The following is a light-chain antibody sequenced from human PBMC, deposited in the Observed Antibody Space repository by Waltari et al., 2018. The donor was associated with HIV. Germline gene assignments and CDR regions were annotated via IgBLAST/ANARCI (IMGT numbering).Light chain of an antibody. V-gene: IGLV1-47*01. Sequence: QSALTQPPSTSGTPGQPVPIPCSGSSSNIGANYVSWYQQLPGTAPKLLIYRNSQRPSGVRDRFSGSKSGTSASLAINDLRSEDEAEYHCAAWDDSLSGWVFGGGTNLTVL. J-gene: IGLJ3*02. CDR1: SSNIGANY. CDR3: AAWDDSLSGWV. CDR2: RNS.